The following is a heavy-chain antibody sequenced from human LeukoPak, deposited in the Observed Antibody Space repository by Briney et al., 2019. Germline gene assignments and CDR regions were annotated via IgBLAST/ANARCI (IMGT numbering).Heavy chain of an antibody. Sequence: SETLSLTCTVSGGSISSYYWSWLRQPPGKGLEWIGYIYYSGSTNYNPSLKSRVTISVDTSKNQFSLKLSSVTAADTAVYYCARAYSSSWYYYYYYMDVWGKGTTVTISS. CDR2: IYYSGST. CDR1: GGSISSYY. CDR3: ARAYSSSWYYYYYYMDV. D-gene: IGHD6-13*01. V-gene: IGHV4-59*01. J-gene: IGHJ6*03.